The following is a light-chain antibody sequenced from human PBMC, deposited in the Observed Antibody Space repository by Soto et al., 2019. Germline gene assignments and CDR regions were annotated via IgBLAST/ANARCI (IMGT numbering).Light chain of an antibody. Sequence: SYELTQPLSVSVALGQKASFTCGGNDIGVKNVHWYQQKPGQAPVLVIYRDRKRPSGIPERFSGSNSGNTATLTISRAQAEDEADYYCQVWDSSSEVVFGGGTKLTVL. J-gene: IGLJ2*01. CDR2: RDR. V-gene: IGLV3-9*01. CDR3: QVWDSSSEVV. CDR1: DIGVKN.